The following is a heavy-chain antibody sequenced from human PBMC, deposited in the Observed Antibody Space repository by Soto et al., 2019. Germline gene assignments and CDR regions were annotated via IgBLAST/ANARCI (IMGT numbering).Heavy chain of an antibody. V-gene: IGHV4-59*01. CDR2: IYYSGST. J-gene: IGHJ4*02. CDR3: ARRWGPTFDF. CDR1: GGSISSYY. Sequence: SETLSLTCTVSGGSISSYYWSWIRQPPGKGLEWIGYIYYSGSTNYNPSLKSRVTISVDTSKNQFSLNLSSVTAADTAVYYCARRWGPTFDFWGQGTLVTVSS. D-gene: IGHD1-26*01.